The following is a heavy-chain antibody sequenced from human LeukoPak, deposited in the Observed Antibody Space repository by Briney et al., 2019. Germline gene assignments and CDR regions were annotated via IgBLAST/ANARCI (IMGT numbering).Heavy chain of an antibody. V-gene: IGHV3-13*01. J-gene: IGHJ3*02. CDR2: IGTAGDT. D-gene: IGHD2-21*02. CDR3: ARGVPAYCGGDCYSDALDI. CDR1: GLTFSSYD. Sequence: GGSLRLSCAASGLTFSSYDMHWVRQATGKGLEWFSAIGTAGDTYYPGSVKGRFTISRENAKNSLYLQMNSLRAGDTAVYYCARGVPAYCGGDCYSDALDIWGQGTMVTVSS.